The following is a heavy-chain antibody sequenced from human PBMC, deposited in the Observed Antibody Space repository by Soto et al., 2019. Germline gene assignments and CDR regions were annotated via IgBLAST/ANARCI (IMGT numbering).Heavy chain of an antibody. V-gene: IGHV4-39*01. J-gene: IGHJ5*02. D-gene: IGHD4-17*01. CDR1: GDSISSSTYY. Sequence: QLQLQESGPGLVKPSETLSLICNVSGDSISSSTYYWGWIRQPPGKGLEWIGGIYYSGSVYYNPSLKSRVTISVDTSKNQFSLKLTSVTAADTAVYYCARHGELNSGDYSGWYDHWGQGTLVTVSS. CDR2: IYYSGSV. CDR3: ARHGELNSGDYSGWYDH.